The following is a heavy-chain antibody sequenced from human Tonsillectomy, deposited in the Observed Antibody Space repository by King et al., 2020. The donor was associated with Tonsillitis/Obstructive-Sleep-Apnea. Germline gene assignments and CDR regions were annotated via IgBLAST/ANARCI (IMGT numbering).Heavy chain of an antibody. Sequence: VQLQESGPGLVKPSETLSLTCTVSGGSISSNYWSWIRQPPGKGLVWIGYIYNSGSTNYNHSLKSRVTLSVDTSKNQFSLKLSSVTAADTAVYYCARIVVQTDGWFDPWGQGTLVTVSS. D-gene: IGHD2-2*01. J-gene: IGHJ5*02. CDR1: GGSISSNY. CDR3: ARIVVQTDGWFDP. CDR2: IYNSGST. V-gene: IGHV4-59*08.